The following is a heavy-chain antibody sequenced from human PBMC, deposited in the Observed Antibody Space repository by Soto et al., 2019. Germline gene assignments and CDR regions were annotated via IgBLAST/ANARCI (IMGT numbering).Heavy chain of an antibody. CDR1: GFTFSNFY. CDR3: ARVWSGTYNAFDL. V-gene: IGHV3-11*06. Sequence: QVQLVESGGGLVKPGGSLRLSCATSGFTFSNFYMSWFRQAPGKGLEWVSFLSSGSTFINYADSVKGRFTVSRDNAQNSMSLQINSLTAEDTALYYCARVWSGTYNAFDLWGQGTMVIVSS. D-gene: IGHD1-26*01. J-gene: IGHJ3*01. CDR2: LSSGSTFI.